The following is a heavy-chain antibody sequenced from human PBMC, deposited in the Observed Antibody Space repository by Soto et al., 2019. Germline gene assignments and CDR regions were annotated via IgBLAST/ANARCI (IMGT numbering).Heavy chain of an antibody. V-gene: IGHV3-23*01. Sequence: EVQLLESGGGLVQPGGSLRLSCAASGFTFSSYAMSWVRQAPGKGLEWVSAISGSGGSTYYADSVKGRFTISRDNSKNTPYLQMNSLRAEDTAVYYCARKGLVVVPAAKHEYFQHWGQGTLVTVSS. D-gene: IGHD2-2*01. CDR3: ARKGLVVVPAAKHEYFQH. CDR2: ISGSGGST. J-gene: IGHJ1*01. CDR1: GFTFSSYA.